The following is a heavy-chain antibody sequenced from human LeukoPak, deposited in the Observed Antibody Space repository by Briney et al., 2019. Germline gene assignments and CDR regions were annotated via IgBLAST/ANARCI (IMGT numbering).Heavy chain of an antibody. CDR1: GFTFSAYS. Sequence: GGSLRLSCAASGFTFSAYSLRWVRQAPGKGLEWLSYISSTGSTIYYAGSVKGRFTISRGNAKNSLYLQMNSLRAEDTAVYYCVGSKAPFFYFDYWGQGILVTVSS. CDR3: VGSKAPFFYFDY. D-gene: IGHD2/OR15-2a*01. J-gene: IGHJ4*02. CDR2: ISSTGSTI. V-gene: IGHV3-48*01.